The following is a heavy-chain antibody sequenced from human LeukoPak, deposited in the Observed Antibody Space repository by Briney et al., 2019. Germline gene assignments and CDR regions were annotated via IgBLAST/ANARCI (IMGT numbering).Heavy chain of an antibody. CDR2: MSSRDNTR. J-gene: IGHJ6*04. CDR1: GFTFSSFE. CDR3: AELGITMIGGV. Sequence: GGSLRLSCAASGFTFSSFEMDWVRQAPGKGLEWISYMSSRDNTRYYAESVRGRFTMSRDNAKNSLSLQMNSLRAEDTAVYYCAELGITMIGGVWGKGTTVTISS. D-gene: IGHD3-10*02. V-gene: IGHV3-48*03.